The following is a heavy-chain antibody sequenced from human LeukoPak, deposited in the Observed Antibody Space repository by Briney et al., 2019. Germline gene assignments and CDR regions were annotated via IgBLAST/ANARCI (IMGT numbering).Heavy chain of an antibody. CDR2: TSYDGSNK. Sequence: QPGGSLRLSCEASGFTFSSYDMHWVRQAPGKGLEWVAVTSYDGSNKYYADSVNGRFTISRDNSKNTLYLQMNSLRAEDTAVFYCARDGVGTAFDLWGQGTMVTVSS. J-gene: IGHJ3*01. V-gene: IGHV3-30*03. CDR1: GFTFSSYD. D-gene: IGHD1-26*01. CDR3: ARDGVGTAFDL.